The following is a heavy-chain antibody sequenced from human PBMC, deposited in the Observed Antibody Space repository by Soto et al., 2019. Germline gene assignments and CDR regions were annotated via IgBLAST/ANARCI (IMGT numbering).Heavy chain of an antibody. CDR2: IKQDGSEK. CDR1: GFNFGSYW. CDR3: ARGYCISTSCYHAFDI. D-gene: IGHD2-2*01. V-gene: IGHV3-7*04. J-gene: IGHJ3*02. Sequence: VGSLRLSCAASGFNFGSYWMSWVRQAPGKGLEWVANIKQDGSEKYYVDSVKGRFTLSRDNAKNSLYLQMNSLRAEDTAVYYCARGYCISTSCYHAFDIWGQGTMVTVSS.